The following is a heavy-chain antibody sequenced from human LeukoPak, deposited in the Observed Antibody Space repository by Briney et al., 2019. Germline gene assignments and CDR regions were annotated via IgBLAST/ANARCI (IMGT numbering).Heavy chain of an antibody. V-gene: IGHV3-23*01. CDR3: AKKEGDTYASWSMGA. CDR2: SIGSCATT. D-gene: IGHD2-21*02. CDR1: GVTFSEFA. Sequence: VGSLRLSCAASGVTFSEFAMSWVRQAPREGLEWVSGSIGSCATTVYADSVKGRFTISRDNSKTTLFLQMNSLRAEDTATYYCAKKEGDTYASWSMGAWGKGTTVTVSS. J-gene: IGHJ6*03.